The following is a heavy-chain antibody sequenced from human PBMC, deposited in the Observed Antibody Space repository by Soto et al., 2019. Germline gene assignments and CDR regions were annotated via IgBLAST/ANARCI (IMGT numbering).Heavy chain of an antibody. Sequence: SETLSLTCTVSGGSISSYYWSWIRQPPGKGLEWIGYIYYSGSTNYNPSLKSRVTISVDTSKNQFSLKLSSVTAADTAVYYCARDPPEDSGGYFAFDYWGQGTLVTVSS. CDR3: ARDPPEDSGGYFAFDY. CDR2: IYYSGST. D-gene: IGHD3-22*01. V-gene: IGHV4-59*12. J-gene: IGHJ4*02. CDR1: GGSISSYY.